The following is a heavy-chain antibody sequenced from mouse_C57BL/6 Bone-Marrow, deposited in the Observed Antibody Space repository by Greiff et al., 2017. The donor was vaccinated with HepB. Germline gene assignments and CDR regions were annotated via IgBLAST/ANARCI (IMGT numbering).Heavy chain of an antibody. CDR1: GYTFTSYD. V-gene: IGHV1-85*01. Sequence: VQLQQSGPELVKPGASVKLSCKASGYTFTSYDINWVKQRPGQGLEWIGWIYPRDGSTKYNEKFKGKATLTVDTSSSTGYMELHSLTSEDSAVYFCARCDYYGSSYWYFDVWGTGTTVTVSS. J-gene: IGHJ1*03. CDR3: ARCDYYGSSYWYFDV. CDR2: IYPRDGST. D-gene: IGHD1-1*01.